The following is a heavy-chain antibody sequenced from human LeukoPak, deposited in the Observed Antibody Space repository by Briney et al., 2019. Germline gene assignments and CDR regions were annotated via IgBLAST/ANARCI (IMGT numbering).Heavy chain of an antibody. J-gene: IGHJ4*02. Sequence: SETLSLTCTVSGGSISSGSYYWSWIRQPAGKGLEWIGRIYTSGSTNYNPSLKSRVTISVDTSKNQFSLKLSSVTAADTAVYYCARGYYDGSGYYVYWGQGTLVTVSS. CDR2: IYTSGST. V-gene: IGHV4-61*02. CDR3: ARGYYDGSGYYVY. D-gene: IGHD3-22*01. CDR1: GGSISSGSYY.